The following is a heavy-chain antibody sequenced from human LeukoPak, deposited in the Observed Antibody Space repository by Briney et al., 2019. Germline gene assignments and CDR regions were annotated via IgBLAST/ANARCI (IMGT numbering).Heavy chain of an antibody. CDR1: GGSISGSSYY. V-gene: IGHV4-39*07. D-gene: IGHD6-6*01. CDR2: VYHTGST. CDR3: ASESSSSTYNWFDP. J-gene: IGHJ5*02. Sequence: SSETLSLTCAVSGGSISGSSYYWGWIRQPPGKGLEWIGSVYHTGSTYYNPSLKSRVTISADTSKNQFSLKLSSVTAADTAVYYCASESSSSTYNWFDPWGQGTLVTVSS.